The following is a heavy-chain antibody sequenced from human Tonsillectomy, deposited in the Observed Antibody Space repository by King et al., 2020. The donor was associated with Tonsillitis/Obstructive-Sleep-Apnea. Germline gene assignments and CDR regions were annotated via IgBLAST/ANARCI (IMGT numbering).Heavy chain of an antibody. Sequence: VQLVQSGAEVKKPGESLRISCEGSGYSFTNYWINWVRQMPGKGLEWMGRIDPSDSYTNYSPSFQGHVTISADKSISTAYLQWSRLKASDTAMYYCARPYSGSPTAFDIWGQGTMVTVSS. CDR2: IDPSDSYT. D-gene: IGHD1-26*01. CDR1: GYSFTNYW. V-gene: IGHV5-10-1*01. J-gene: IGHJ3*02. CDR3: ARPYSGSPTAFDI.